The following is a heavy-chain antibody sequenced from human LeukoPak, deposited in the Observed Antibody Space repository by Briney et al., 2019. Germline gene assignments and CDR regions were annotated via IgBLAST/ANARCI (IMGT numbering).Heavy chain of an antibody. CDR2: MGPKTGNT. CDR3: ARGLQGYYYYYMDV. V-gene: IGHV1-8*01. Sequence: ASVTVSCKASKYTLKNYEIIWVRQASGRGLEWVGWMGPKTGNTGSALTFQGRVIMTRNTSISTIYMELTSLRSDDTAIYYCARGLQGYYYYYMDVWGEGTTVTVSS. J-gene: IGHJ6*03. CDR1: KYTLKNYE.